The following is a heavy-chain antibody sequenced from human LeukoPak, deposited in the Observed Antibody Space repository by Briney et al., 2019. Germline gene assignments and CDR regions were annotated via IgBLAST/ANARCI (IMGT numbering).Heavy chain of an antibody. J-gene: IGHJ6*03. CDR3: AKGSCSSTSCYFAQHYYYYMDV. V-gene: IGHV3-30*04. Sequence: PGKSLRLSCVASGFTFGSYSMHWVRQAPGKGLEWVAVISYDGKMKSYADSVKGRFSTSRDNSKNTLYLQMNSLRAEDTAVYYCAKGSCSSTSCYFAQHYYYYMDVWGKGTTVTVSS. CDR1: GFTFGSYS. CDR2: ISYDGKMK. D-gene: IGHD2-2*01.